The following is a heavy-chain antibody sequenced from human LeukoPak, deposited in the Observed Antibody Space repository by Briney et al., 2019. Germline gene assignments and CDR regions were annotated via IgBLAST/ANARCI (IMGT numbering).Heavy chain of an antibody. D-gene: IGHD3-3*01. V-gene: IGHV4-39*07. Sequence: SGTPSLTCTVSGGSISSSSYYWGWIRQPPGKGLEWIGSIYYSGSTYYNPSLKSRVTISVDTSKNQFSLKLSSVTAADTAVYYCARDGVVTTPYYFDYWGQGTLVTVSS. CDR3: ARDGVVTTPYYFDY. J-gene: IGHJ4*02. CDR2: IYYSGST. CDR1: GGSISSSSYY.